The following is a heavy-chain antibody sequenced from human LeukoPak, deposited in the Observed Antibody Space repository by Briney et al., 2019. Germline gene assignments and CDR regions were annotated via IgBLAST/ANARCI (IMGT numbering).Heavy chain of an antibody. J-gene: IGHJ4*02. V-gene: IGHV3-30*03. CDR1: GFTFNNYG. D-gene: IGHD3-22*01. Sequence: GKSLRLSCAASGFTFNNYGMHWVRQAPGKGLEWVAVISYDGRNIHYPDSVKGRFTISRDNSKNTLYLQMNSLRAEDTAVYYCARESYDSFYWGQGTLVTVSS. CDR2: ISYDGRNI. CDR3: ARESYDSFY.